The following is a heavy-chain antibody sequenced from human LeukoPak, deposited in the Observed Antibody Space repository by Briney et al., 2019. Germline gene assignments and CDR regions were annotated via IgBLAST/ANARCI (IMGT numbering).Heavy chain of an antibody. D-gene: IGHD3-22*01. CDR2: INHSGTT. V-gene: IGHV4-34*01. Sequence: SETLSLTCAVYGGSFSGYYWSWIRQPPGKGLKWIGEINHSGTTNYNPSLKSRVTISLDTSKSQFSLMLSSVTAADTAVYYCARGKYDSGGYYLDYWGQGTLVTVSS. CDR1: GGSFSGYY. J-gene: IGHJ4*02. CDR3: ARGKYDSGGYYLDY.